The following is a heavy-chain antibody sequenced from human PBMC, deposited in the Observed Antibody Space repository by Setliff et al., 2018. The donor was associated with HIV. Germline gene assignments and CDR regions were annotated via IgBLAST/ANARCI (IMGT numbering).Heavy chain of an antibody. CDR2: ISYDGTNE. V-gene: IGHV3-30*04. D-gene: IGHD4-17*01. CDR1: GFNFSRND. CDR3: ARGSTVGTAFDY. Sequence: GGSLRLSCAASGFNFSRNDMHWVRQAPGKGLEWMAAISYDGTNEWYADSVKGRFTISRDNSQNTVFLQMDSLRPEDTAVYYCARGSTVGTAFDYWGQGTLVTVSS. J-gene: IGHJ4*02.